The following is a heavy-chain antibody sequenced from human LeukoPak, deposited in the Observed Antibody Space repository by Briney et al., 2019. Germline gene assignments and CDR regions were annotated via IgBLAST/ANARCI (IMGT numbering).Heavy chain of an antibody. Sequence: PGGSLRLSCAASGFTFSQYWMSWFRQAPGKGLEWVSFIYSDNTHYSDSVKGRFTISRDNSKNTLYLQMNSLRAEDTAVYYCARRAGAYSHPYDYWGQGTLVTVSS. V-gene: IGHV3-53*01. CDR2: IYSDNT. CDR3: ARRAGAYSHPYDY. D-gene: IGHD4/OR15-4a*01. J-gene: IGHJ4*02. CDR1: GFTFSQYW.